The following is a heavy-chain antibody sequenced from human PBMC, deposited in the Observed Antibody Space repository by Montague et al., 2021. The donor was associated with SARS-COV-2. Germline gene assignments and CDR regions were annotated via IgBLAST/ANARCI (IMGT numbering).Heavy chain of an antibody. CDR2: IYYSGST. D-gene: IGHD3-3*01. J-gene: IGHJ4*02. CDR3: ARVRGGTSFGVVGPFDS. V-gene: IGHV4-31*03. CDR1: GGSITRGGYY. Sequence: TLSLTCTVSGGSITRGGYYCSWIRQHSEKRLAWIGYIYYSGSTYYNPFLKSRATITVDTFKNHFSLKLSSVTATDTSASYCARVRGGTSFGVVGPFDSWGQGTLVTVSS.